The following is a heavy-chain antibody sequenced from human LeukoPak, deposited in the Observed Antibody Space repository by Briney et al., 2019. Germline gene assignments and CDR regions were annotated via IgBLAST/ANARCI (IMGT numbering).Heavy chain of an antibody. Sequence: ASVKASCKASGYTFTGYYMHWVRQAPGQGLEWMGWINPNSGGTNYAQKFQGRVTMTRDTSISTAYMELSRLRSDDTAVYYCARDLQVGASNYYYYGMDVWGQGTTVTVSS. J-gene: IGHJ6*02. D-gene: IGHD1-26*01. CDR1: GYTFTGYY. CDR3: ARDLQVGASNYYYYGMDV. V-gene: IGHV1-2*02. CDR2: INPNSGGT.